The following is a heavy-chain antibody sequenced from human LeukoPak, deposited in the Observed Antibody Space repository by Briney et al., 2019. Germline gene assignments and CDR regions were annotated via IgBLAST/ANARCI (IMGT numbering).Heavy chain of an antibody. J-gene: IGHJ5*02. Sequence: PSETLSLTCTVSGCSISSSSYYWGRNPQPPGQGLVWIGSIYYSGSTYYNPSLKSRVTISVDTSKNQFSLKLSSVTAADTAVYYCARRIAAARFDPWGQGTLVTVSS. CDR2: IYYSGST. CDR3: ARRIAAARFDP. CDR1: GCSISSSSYY. V-gene: IGHV4-39*01. D-gene: IGHD6-13*01.